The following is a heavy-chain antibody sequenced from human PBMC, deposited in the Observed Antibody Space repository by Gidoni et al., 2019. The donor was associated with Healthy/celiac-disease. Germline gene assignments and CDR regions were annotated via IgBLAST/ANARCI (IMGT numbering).Heavy chain of an antibody. CDR2: IRGSDRST. V-gene: IGHV3-23*04. CDR1: GFPFSSYA. J-gene: IGHJ4*02. Sequence: EVPLVESGGGLVQPGGSLRLSCAASGFPFSSYAMSWFRQAPGTGLVLVSPIRGSDRSTVYADSVKGRFTISRDNSKNTLYLQMNSLRAEDTAVYYCAKFDFWSGYRGEGYFDYWGQGTLVTVSS. CDR3: AKFDFWSGYRGEGYFDY. D-gene: IGHD3-3*01.